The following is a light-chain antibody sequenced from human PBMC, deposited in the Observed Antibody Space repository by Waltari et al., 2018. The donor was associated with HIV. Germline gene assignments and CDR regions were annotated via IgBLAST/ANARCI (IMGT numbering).Light chain of an antibody. CDR2: AAS. Sequence: DIQMTQSPSSLSASVGDRVTITCRASQTIDNYLNWYQQKPGKAPKFLIYAASSLQSGVPSRFSASGTGTVFTLTINTLQPEDVATYYCQQSYSYPRTFGPGTKVDVK. V-gene: IGKV1-39*01. J-gene: IGKJ3*01. CDR1: QTIDNY. CDR3: QQSYSYPRT.